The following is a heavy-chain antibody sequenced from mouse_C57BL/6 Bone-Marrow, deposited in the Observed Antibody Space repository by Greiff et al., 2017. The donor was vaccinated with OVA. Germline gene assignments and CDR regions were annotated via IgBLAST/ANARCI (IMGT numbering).Heavy chain of an antibody. CDR2: IRLKSDNYAT. CDR3: TKWLLYYFDY. V-gene: IGHV6-3*01. CDR1: GFTFSNYW. J-gene: IGHJ2*01. Sequence: DVQLQESGGGLVQPGGSMKLSCVASGFTFSNYWMNWVRQSPEKGLEWVAQIRLKSDNYATHYAESVKGRFTISRDDSKSSVYLQMNNLRAEDTGIYYCTKWLLYYFDYWGQGTTLTVSS. D-gene: IGHD2-3*01.